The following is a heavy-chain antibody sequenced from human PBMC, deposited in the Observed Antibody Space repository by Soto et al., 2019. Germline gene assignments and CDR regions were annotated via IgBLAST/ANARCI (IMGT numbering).Heavy chain of an antibody. Sequence: PGGSLRLSCEASGFTFSNSDMNWVRQAPGKGLEWVSGVSWNGSRTHYADSVKGRFIISRDNSRNFLYQQMNSLRPEDMAVYYCVRNYCSGGSCCLCGMDVWGQGTTVTVSS. J-gene: IGHJ6*02. D-gene: IGHD2-15*01. CDR2: VSWNGSRT. V-gene: IGHV3-35*01. CDR1: GFTFSNSD. CDR3: VRNYCSGGSCCLCGMDV.